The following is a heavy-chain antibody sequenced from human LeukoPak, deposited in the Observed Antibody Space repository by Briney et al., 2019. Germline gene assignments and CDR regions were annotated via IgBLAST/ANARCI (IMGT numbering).Heavy chain of an antibody. CDR3: AHSLGRRKDYYYMDV. D-gene: IGHD7-27*01. CDR2: LYWDGDS. Sequence: ESGPTLVNPTQTLTLTCTFSGFSFTTSGVGVGWIRQPPVKALEWLALLYWDGDSRYSLALKNRLSITKATSKNQVVLRMINMDPVDTATYFCAHSLGRRKDYYYMDVWGKGTTVTASS. CDR1: GFSFTTSGVG. V-gene: IGHV2-5*02. J-gene: IGHJ6*03.